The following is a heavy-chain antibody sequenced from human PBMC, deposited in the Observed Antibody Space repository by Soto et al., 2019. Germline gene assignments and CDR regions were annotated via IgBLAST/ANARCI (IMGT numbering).Heavy chain of an antibody. J-gene: IGHJ6*02. V-gene: IGHV4-39*01. D-gene: IGHD3-3*01. Sequence: SETLSLTCTVSGGSISSSSYYWGWIRQPPGKGLEWIGSIYYSGSTYYNPSLKSRVTISVDTSKNQFSLKLSSVTAADTAVYYCASHFWSGYYTGYYYYYGMDVWGQGTTVTVS. CDR2: IYYSGST. CDR3: ASHFWSGYYTGYYYYYGMDV. CDR1: GGSISSSSYY.